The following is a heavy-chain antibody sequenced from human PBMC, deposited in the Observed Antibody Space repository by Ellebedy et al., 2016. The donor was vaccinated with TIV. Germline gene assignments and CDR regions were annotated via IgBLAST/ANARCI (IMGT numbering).Heavy chain of an antibody. D-gene: IGHD1-26*01. CDR3: ARGINGRNAFDI. J-gene: IGHJ3*02. CDR1: GFTVSSNY. V-gene: IGHV3-53*01. Sequence: GESLKISCAASGFTVSSNYMSWVCQAPGKGLEWVSVIYSGGSTFYADSVKGRFTISRDNSKNTLYLQMNSLRAEDTAVYYCARGINGRNAFDIWGQGTMVTVSS. CDR2: IYSGGST.